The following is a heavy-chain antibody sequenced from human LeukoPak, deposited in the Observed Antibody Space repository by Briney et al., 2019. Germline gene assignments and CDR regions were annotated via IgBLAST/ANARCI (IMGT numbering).Heavy chain of an antibody. Sequence: SETLSLTCTVSGGSISSGDYYWSWIRQPPGKGLEWIGYIYYSRSTYYNPSLKSRVTISVDTSKNQFSLKLSSVTAADTAVYYCARIPSTSDYFDYWGQGTLVTVSS. CDR3: ARIPSTSDYFDY. D-gene: IGHD2-2*01. CDR1: GGSISSGDYY. V-gene: IGHV4-30-4*08. CDR2: IYYSRST. J-gene: IGHJ4*02.